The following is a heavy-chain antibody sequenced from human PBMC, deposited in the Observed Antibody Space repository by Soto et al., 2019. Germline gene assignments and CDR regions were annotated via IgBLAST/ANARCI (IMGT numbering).Heavy chain of an antibody. CDR2: IYNDGRT. V-gene: IGHV3-66*01. J-gene: IGHJ3*01. CDR1: GFTVSTNY. Sequence: EVQLVESGGGLVQPGGSLRLSCAASGFTVSTNYMNWVRQAPGEGLEWVSIIYNDGRTDYADSVKGRFSISRDNSNHMLYLQMDNLRAEDTAVYYCARIGGGVASWGQGTMVTVSS. CDR3: ARIGGGVAS. D-gene: IGHD3-3*01.